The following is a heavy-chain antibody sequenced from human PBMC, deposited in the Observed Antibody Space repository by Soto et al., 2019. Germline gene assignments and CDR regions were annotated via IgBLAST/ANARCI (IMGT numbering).Heavy chain of an antibody. D-gene: IGHD6-13*01. V-gene: IGHV6-1*01. J-gene: IGHJ6*02. Sequence: PSQTLSLTCAVSGDSVSSNSAAWNVIRQSPSRGLEWLGRAYYRSKWYNDYAVSVKSRITINPDTSKNQFSLQLNSVTPEDTAVYYCARDPGGGSSWYYYYYGMDVWGQGTTVTVPS. CDR3: ARDPGGGSSWYYYYYGMDV. CDR2: AYYRSKWYN. CDR1: GDSVSSNSAA.